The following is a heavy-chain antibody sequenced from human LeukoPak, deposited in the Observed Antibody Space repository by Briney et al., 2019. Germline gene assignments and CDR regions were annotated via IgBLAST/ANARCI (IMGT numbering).Heavy chain of an antibody. V-gene: IGHV1-3*01. CDR1: GYTFTSYA. Sequence: ASVKVSCKASGYTFTSYAMHWVRQAPGQRLEWMGWINAGNGNTKYSQKFQGRVTITRDTSASTAYMELSSLRSEDTAVYYCASPQPWFGELNDAFDIWGQGTMVTVSS. CDR2: INAGNGNT. CDR3: ASPQPWFGELNDAFDI. J-gene: IGHJ3*02. D-gene: IGHD3-10*01.